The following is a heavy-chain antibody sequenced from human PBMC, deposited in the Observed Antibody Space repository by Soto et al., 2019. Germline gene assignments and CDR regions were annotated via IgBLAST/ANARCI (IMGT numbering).Heavy chain of an antibody. CDR1: GFTFSSYS. CDR2: ISSSSSYI. J-gene: IGHJ3*02. CDR3: ARDPYQYSSSSFAFDI. D-gene: IGHD6-6*01. V-gene: IGHV3-21*01. Sequence: GGSLRLSCAASGFTFSSYSMNWVRQAPGKGLEWVSSISSSSSYIYYADSVKGRFTISRDNAKNSLYLQMNSLRAEDTAVYYCARDPYQYSSSSFAFDIWGQGTMVTVSS.